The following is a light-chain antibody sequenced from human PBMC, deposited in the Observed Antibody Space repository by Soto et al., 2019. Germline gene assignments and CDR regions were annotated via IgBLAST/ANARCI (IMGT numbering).Light chain of an antibody. CDR3: SSYTSSSTYV. CDR2: DVS. V-gene: IGLV2-14*01. J-gene: IGLJ1*01. Sequence: QSARTQPASVSGSPVQSLTISCTGTSSDVGGYRYVSWYQQHPGKAPKLMIYDVSNRPSGVSNRFSGSKSGNTASLTISGLQAEDEADYYCSSYTSSSTYVFGTGTKVTVL. CDR1: SSDVGGYRY.